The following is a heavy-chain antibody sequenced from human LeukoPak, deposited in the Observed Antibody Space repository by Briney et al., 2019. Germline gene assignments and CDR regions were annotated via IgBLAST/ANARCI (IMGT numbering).Heavy chain of an antibody. CDR2: ISPYNGDT. V-gene: IGHV1-18*01. Sequence: ASVTVSCKASGYTFTNYGFTWVRQAPGHGLEWMGRISPYNGDTDYAQKFGARVTMTTDTSTSTAYLEMRNLRSDDTAIYYCARLNIVVPSAAKDAFDIWGQGTMVTVSS. CDR1: GYTFTNYG. J-gene: IGHJ3*02. D-gene: IGHD2-15*01. CDR3: ARLNIVVPSAAKDAFDI.